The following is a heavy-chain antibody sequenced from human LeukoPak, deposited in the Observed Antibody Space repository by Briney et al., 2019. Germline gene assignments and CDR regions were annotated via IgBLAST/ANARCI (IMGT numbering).Heavy chain of an antibody. V-gene: IGHV4-34*01. J-gene: IGHJ4*02. Sequence: SETLSLTCAVYGGSFSGYYWSWIRQPPGKGLEWIGEINHSGSTNYNPSLKSRVTISVDTSKNQSSLKLSSVTAADTAVYYCARDPSPSSGWYYFDYWGQGTLVTVSS. CDR3: ARDPSPSSGWYYFDY. CDR2: INHSGST. CDR1: GGSFSGYY. D-gene: IGHD6-19*01.